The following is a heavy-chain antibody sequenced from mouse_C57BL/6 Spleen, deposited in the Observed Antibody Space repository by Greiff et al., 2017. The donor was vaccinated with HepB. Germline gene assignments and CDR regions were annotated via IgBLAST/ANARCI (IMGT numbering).Heavy chain of an antibody. V-gene: IGHV1-85*01. Sequence: QVQLKESGPELVKPGASVKLSCKASGYTFTSYDINWVKQRPGQGLEWIGWIYPRDGSTKYNEKFKGKATLTVDTSSSTAYMELHSLTSEDSAVYFCARHSVIYYYGSPLHFDYWGQGTTLTVSS. CDR1: GYTFTSYD. CDR2: IYPRDGST. CDR3: ARHSVIYYYGSPLHFDY. J-gene: IGHJ2*01. D-gene: IGHD1-1*01.